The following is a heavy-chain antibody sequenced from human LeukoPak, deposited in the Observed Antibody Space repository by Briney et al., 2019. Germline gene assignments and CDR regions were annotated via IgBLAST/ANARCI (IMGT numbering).Heavy chain of an antibody. CDR2: INHSGST. V-gene: IGHV4-34*01. CDR3: AQRITMVRGVLS. Sequence: SETLSLTCAVYGGSFSGYYWNWIRQPPGKGLEWIGEINHSGSTNYNPSLKSRVTISVDTSKNQFSLKLSSVTAADTAVYYCAQRITMVRGVLSWGQGTLVTVSS. J-gene: IGHJ5*02. D-gene: IGHD3-10*01. CDR1: GGSFSGYY.